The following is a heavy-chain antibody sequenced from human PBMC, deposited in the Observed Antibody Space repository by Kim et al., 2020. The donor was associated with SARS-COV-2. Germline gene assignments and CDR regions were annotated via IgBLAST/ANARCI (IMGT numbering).Heavy chain of an antibody. CDR1: GGSFSGYY. CDR3: ARGGSRGYFDWFNGRYGMDV. V-gene: IGHV4-34*01. J-gene: IGHJ6*02. Sequence: SETLSLTCAVYGGSFSGYYWSWIRQPPGKGLEWIGEINHSGSTNYNPSLKSRVTISVDTSKNQFSLKLSSVTAADTAVYYCARGGSRGYFDWFNGRYGMDVWGQGTTVTVSS. CDR2: INHSGST. D-gene: IGHD3-9*01.